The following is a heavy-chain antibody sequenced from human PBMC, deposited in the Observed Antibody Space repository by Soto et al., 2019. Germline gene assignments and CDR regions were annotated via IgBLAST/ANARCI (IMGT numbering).Heavy chain of an antibody. CDR2: IYHSGST. Sequence: SETLSLTCAVSGGSISSGGYSWSWIRQPPGKGLEWIGYIYHSGSTNYNPSLKSRVTISVDTSKNQFSLKLSSVTAADTAVYYCARGGGEMAPPSFDYWGQGTLVTVSS. CDR3: ARGGGEMAPPSFDY. D-gene: IGHD3-16*01. V-gene: IGHV4-30-2*01. CDR1: GGSISSGGYS. J-gene: IGHJ4*02.